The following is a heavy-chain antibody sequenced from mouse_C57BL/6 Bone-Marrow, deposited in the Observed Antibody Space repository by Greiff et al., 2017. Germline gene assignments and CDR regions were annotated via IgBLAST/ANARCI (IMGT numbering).Heavy chain of an antibody. CDR3: ARDAELDGYWYFDV. Sequence: EVMLVESGGGLVQSGRSLRLSCATSGFTFSDFYMEWVRQAPGKGLEWIAASRNNANAYTTEYSASVKGRFIVSRDTSHSILYLQMHALRAEDTAIYYCARDAELDGYWYFDVWGTGTTVTVSS. V-gene: IGHV7-1*01. J-gene: IGHJ1*03. CDR1: GFTFSDFY. CDR2: SRNNANAYTT. D-gene: IGHD2-3*01.